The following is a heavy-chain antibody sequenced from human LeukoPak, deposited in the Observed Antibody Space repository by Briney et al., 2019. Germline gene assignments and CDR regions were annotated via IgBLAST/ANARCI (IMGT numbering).Heavy chain of an antibody. D-gene: IGHD3-10*01. V-gene: IGHV3-21*01. J-gene: IGHJ4*02. CDR1: GFTFSSYS. CDR3: ARDQYSSFGEFSV. CDR2: ISSSSSYI. Sequence: GGSLRLSCAASGFTFSSYSMNWVRQAPGKGLEWVSSISSSSSYIYYADSVKGRFTISRDNAKNSLYLQMNSLRAEDTAVYYCARDQYSSFGEFSVWGQGTLVTVSS.